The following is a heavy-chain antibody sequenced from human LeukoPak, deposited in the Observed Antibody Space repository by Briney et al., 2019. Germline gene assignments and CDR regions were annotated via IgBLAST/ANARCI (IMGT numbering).Heavy chain of an antibody. CDR3: AGSDLKGVDYYYYYGMDV. D-gene: IGHD3-3*01. V-gene: IGHV1-69*04. CDR1: GGTFRSYA. Sequence: SVKVSCKASGGTFRSYAISWVRQAPGQGLEWMGRIIPILGIANYAQKFQGRVTITADKSTSTAYMELSSLRSEDTAVYYCAGSDLKGVDYYYYYGMDVWGQGTTVTVSS. CDR2: IIPILGIA. J-gene: IGHJ6*02.